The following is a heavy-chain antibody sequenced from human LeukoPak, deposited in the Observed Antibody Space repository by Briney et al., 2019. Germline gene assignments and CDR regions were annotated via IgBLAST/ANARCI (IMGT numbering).Heavy chain of an antibody. CDR2: ISTNSGNT. Sequence: ASVKVSCKVSGYTITNFGITWVRQAPGRGLEWMGWISTNSGNTNLAQRFQDRVTMTTDTSTSTAYLELRSLRSDDTAVYFCVRGSLKWKNNSVGYWGQGTLVTVSS. CDR1: GYTITNFG. D-gene: IGHD1/OR15-1a*01. V-gene: IGHV1-18*01. CDR3: VRGSLKWKNNSVGY. J-gene: IGHJ4*02.